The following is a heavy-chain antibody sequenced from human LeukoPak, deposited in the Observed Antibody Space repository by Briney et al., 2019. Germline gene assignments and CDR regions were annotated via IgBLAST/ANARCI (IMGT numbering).Heavy chain of an antibody. CDR3: ARVVSVAWSERRPGYYYMDV. CDR2: ISYDGSNK. Sequence: GGSLRLSCAASGFTFSSYAMHWVRQAPGKGLEWVAVISYDGSNKYYADSVKGRFTISRDNAKNSLYLQMNSLRAEDTAVYYCARVVSVAWSERRPGYYYMDVWGKGTTVTVSS. V-gene: IGHV3-30*04. D-gene: IGHD1-1*01. J-gene: IGHJ6*03. CDR1: GFTFSSYA.